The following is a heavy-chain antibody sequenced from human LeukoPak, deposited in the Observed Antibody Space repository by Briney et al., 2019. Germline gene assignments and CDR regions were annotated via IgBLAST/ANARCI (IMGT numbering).Heavy chain of an antibody. Sequence: SGGSLRLSCAASGFTFSSYAMSWVRHAQGRGPEWVSAISGGGGSTHYADSVKGRYTISRDNSKNTVYLQMNSLRVEDTALYYCAKHPRITIFGPAWFDPWGQGTLVTVSS. V-gene: IGHV3-23*01. J-gene: IGHJ5*02. CDR3: AKHPRITIFGPAWFDP. CDR2: ISGGGGST. D-gene: IGHD3-3*01. CDR1: GFTFSSYA.